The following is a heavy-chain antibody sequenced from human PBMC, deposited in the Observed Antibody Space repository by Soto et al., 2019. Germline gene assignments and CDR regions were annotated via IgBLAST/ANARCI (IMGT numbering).Heavy chain of an antibody. D-gene: IGHD6-19*01. CDR2: ISSSSSII. V-gene: IGHV3-48*01. CDR3: ARVAYSSGFDY. Sequence: GSLRLSCAASGFTFSSYSMNWVRQAPGKGLEWVSYISSSSSIIYYADSVKGRFTISRDNAKNSLYLQMNSLRAEDTAVYYCARVAYSSGFDYWGQGTLVTVSS. J-gene: IGHJ4*02. CDR1: GFTFSSYS.